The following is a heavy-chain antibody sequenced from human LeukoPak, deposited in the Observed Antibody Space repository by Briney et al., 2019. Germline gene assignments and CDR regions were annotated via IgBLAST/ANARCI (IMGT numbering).Heavy chain of an antibody. CDR3: ARARAYSGSYYAPFDY. D-gene: IGHD1-26*01. CDR2: INPSGGST. CDR1: GYTFTSYY. Sequence: ASVKVSCKASGYTFTSYYMHWVRQAPGQGLEWMGIINPSGGSTSYAQKFQGRVTMTRDMSTSTVYMVLSSLRSEDTAVYYCARARAYSGSYYAPFDYWGQGTLVTVSS. V-gene: IGHV1-46*01. J-gene: IGHJ4*02.